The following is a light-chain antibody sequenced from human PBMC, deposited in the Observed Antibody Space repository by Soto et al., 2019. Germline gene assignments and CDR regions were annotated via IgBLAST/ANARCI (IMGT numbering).Light chain of an antibody. V-gene: IGLV1-44*01. CDR2: SDD. CDR1: SSNIGKNA. CDR3: GAWDDSLSGLV. Sequence: QGLRTQPPSASATPGQRFIISCSGSSSNIGKNAVKWYQQFPGTAPKLLIHSDDQRPSWVPDRFSGSKSGTSASLTISGLQSEDEAHYYCGAWDDSLSGLVFGGGTKVTVL. J-gene: IGLJ3*02.